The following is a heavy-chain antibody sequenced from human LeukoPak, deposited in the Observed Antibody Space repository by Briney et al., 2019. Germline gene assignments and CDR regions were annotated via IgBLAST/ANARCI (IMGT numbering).Heavy chain of an antibody. CDR1: GYTFTKFG. J-gene: IGHJ4*02. Sequence: ASVKVSCKASGYTFTKFGVSWLRQAPGQGLEWLGWFSAYNGNTNYAQNFQGRVTLTTDTSTSTAYLELTSLRSDDTAVYFCARDYPQYRNRGYSGYGTFDYWGQGTLVTAPS. D-gene: IGHD5-12*01. V-gene: IGHV1-18*01. CDR2: FSAYNGNT. CDR3: ARDYPQYRNRGYSGYGTFDY.